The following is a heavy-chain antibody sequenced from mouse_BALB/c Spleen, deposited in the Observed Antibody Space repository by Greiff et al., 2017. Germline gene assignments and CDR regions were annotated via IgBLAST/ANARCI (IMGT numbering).Heavy chain of an antibody. V-gene: IGHV5-6-4*01. Sequence: EVKLMESGGGLVKPGGSLKLSCAASGFTFSSYTMSWVRQTPEKRLEWVATISSGGSYTYYPDSVKGRFTISRDNAKNTLYLQMSSLKSEDTAMYYCARQDYGSNFAYWGQGTLVTVAA. D-gene: IGHD1-1*01. CDR2: ISSGGSYT. CDR1: GFTFSSYT. CDR3: ARQDYGSNFAY. J-gene: IGHJ3*01.